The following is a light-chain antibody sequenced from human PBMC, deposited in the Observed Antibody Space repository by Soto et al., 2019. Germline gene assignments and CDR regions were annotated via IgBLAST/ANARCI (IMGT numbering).Light chain of an antibody. V-gene: IGKV3-20*01. CDR2: GAS. CDR1: QSVSSNY. J-gene: IGKJ4*01. Sequence: EIVLTQSPGTLSLSPGERATLSCRASQSVSSNYLAWYQQKPGQAPRLLIYGASSRATGIPDRFSGSGSGTDFTLTISRLEPEDFAVYYCQQYGTSLPFGGGTKVEIK. CDR3: QQYGTSLP.